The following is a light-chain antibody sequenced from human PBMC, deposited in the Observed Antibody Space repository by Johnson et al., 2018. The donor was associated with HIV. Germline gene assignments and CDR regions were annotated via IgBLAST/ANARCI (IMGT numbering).Light chain of an antibody. V-gene: IGLV1-51*01. CDR2: DNN. J-gene: IGLJ1*01. CDR1: SSNIGNNY. Sequence: QSVLTQPPSVSAAPGQKVTISCSGSSSNIGNNYVSWYQQLPGTAPKLLIYDNNKRPSGIPDRFSGSKSGTSATLGITGLQTGDEADYYCGTWDSSLRVGFFGTGTKGPVL. CDR3: GTWDSSLRVGF.